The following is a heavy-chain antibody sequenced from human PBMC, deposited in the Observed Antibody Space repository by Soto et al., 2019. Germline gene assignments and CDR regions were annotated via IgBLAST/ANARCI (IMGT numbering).Heavy chain of an antibody. CDR2: ITPMFGTP. Sequence: SVKVSCKASGGPFSRYTITWVRQAPGQGLEWMGGITPMFGTPNYAQKFQGRVTITADESTSTAYMELSSLRSEDTAMYYCARDGTLYDSSAYYYLYWGQGTLVTVSS. CDR1: GGPFSRYT. V-gene: IGHV1-69*13. D-gene: IGHD3-22*01. J-gene: IGHJ4*02. CDR3: ARDGTLYDSSAYYYLY.